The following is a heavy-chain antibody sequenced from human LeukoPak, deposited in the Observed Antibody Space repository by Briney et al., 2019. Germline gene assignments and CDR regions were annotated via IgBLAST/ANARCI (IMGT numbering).Heavy chain of an antibody. CDR1: GGSISSSSYY. D-gene: IGHD3-22*01. CDR3: ARIPDSSGSSEDY. Sequence: SETLSLTCTVSGGSISSSSYYWGWIRQPPGKGLEWIGSIYYSGSTYYNPSLMSRVTISVDTSKNQFSLKLSSVTAADTAVYYCARIPDSSGSSEDYWGQGTLVTVSS. V-gene: IGHV4-39*07. J-gene: IGHJ4*02. CDR2: IYYSGST.